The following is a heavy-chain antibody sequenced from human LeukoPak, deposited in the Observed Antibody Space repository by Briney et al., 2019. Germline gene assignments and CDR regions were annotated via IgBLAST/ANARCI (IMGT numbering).Heavy chain of an antibody. Sequence: SVKVSCKASGGTFSSYAISWVRQAPGQGLEWMGRIIPILGIANYAQKFQGRVTITADKSTSTAYMELSSLRSEDTAVYYCARALGGIAAAGLDYWGQGTLVTVSS. CDR2: IIPILGIA. CDR3: ARALGGIAAAGLDY. D-gene: IGHD6-13*01. V-gene: IGHV1-69*04. CDR1: GGTFSSYA. J-gene: IGHJ4*02.